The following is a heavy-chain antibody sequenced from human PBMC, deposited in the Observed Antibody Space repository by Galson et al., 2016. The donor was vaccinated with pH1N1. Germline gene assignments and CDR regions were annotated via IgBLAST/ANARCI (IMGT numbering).Heavy chain of an antibody. D-gene: IGHD2-2*01. CDR1: GYSFTSYW. CDR2: IYPGDSDT. CDR3: AKLPYCDTTSCPFDY. V-gene: IGHV5-51*03. J-gene: IGHJ4*02. Sequence: QSGAEVKKPGESLRLSCQGSGYSFTSYWIAWVRQMPGKGLEWMGIIYPGDSDTRYSPSFKGQVTISADKSISTAYLQWSSLRASDTAMYDCAKLPYCDTTSCPFDYWGQGTLVTVSS.